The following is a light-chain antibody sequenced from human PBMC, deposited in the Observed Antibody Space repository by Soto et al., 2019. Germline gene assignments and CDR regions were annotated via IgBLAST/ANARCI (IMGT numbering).Light chain of an antibody. CDR2: VAS. V-gene: IGKV1-39*01. CDR1: QSINTF. CDR3: QQTYTSRPWT. J-gene: IGKJ1*01. Sequence: DIQVTQSPSSLSASVGDRVTITCRASQSINTFLNWYQQRPGKAPNLLIYVASNLQSGVPSRFSGSGSGTDFTLTISSLQPEDFATYYCQQTYTSRPWTFGRGTNVEIK.